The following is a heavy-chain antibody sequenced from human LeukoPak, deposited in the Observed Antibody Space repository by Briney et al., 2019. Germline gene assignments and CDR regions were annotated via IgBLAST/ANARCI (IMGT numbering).Heavy chain of an antibody. J-gene: IGHJ5*02. CDR3: ARDSDASSLADP. Sequence: ASVKVSCKASGYTFTRFHIHWVRQAPGQELEWMGIIHPSSGGATSAQKFQGRLTMTRDTSTSTVYMELSSLRSEDTAVYYCARDSDASSLADPWGQGTLVTVSS. V-gene: IGHV1-46*01. CDR1: GYTFTRFH. D-gene: IGHD6-6*01. CDR2: IHPSSGGA.